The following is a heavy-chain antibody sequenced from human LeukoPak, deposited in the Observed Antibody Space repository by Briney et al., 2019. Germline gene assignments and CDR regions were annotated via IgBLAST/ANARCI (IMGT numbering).Heavy chain of an antibody. Sequence: PSETLSLTCTVSGGSISSSSYYWGWIRQPPGKGLEWIGSIYYSGSIYYNPSLKSRVTISVDTSKNQFSLKLSSVTAADTAVYYCVHPRIVATWCAFDIWGQGTMVTVSS. J-gene: IGHJ3*02. CDR1: GGSISSSSYY. V-gene: IGHV4-39*01. CDR3: VHPRIVATWCAFDI. D-gene: IGHD5-12*01. CDR2: IYYSGSI.